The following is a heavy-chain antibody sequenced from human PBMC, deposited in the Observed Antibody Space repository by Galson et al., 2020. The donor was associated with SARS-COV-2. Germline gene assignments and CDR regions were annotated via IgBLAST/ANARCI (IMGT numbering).Heavy chain of an antibody. CDR3: ARDRHGSPTTCYNWIDP. V-gene: IGHV3-33*08. CDR2: ISNDGTSQ. Sequence: GGSLRLSCAASGFMFRTYGMHWVRQAPGKGLEWLAFISNDGTSQYYADSVKGRFTISRDNSENMLYLQMTSLRAEDTAIYYCARDRHGSPTTCYNWIDPWGQGTRVTVSS. J-gene: IGHJ5*02. CDR1: GFMFRTYG. D-gene: IGHD1-26*01.